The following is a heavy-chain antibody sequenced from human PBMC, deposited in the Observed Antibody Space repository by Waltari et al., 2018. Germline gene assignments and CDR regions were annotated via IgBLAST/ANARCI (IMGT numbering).Heavy chain of an antibody. CDR3: ARDRWLGHYYYGMDV. CDR1: AFTVSSNY. V-gene: IGHV3-53*01. J-gene: IGHJ6*02. D-gene: IGHD6-19*01. CDR2: IYSGGST. Sequence: EVQLVESGGGLIQPGGSLRLSCAASAFTVSSNYMSWVRQAPGKGLDWVSVIYSGGSTYYADSVKGRFTISRDNSKNTLYLQMNSLRAEDTAVYYCARDRWLGHYYYGMDVWGQGTTVTVSS.